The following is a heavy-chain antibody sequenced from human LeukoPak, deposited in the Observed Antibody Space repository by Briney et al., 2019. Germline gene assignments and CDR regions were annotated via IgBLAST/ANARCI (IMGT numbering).Heavy chain of an antibody. CDR2: ISAYNGNT. V-gene: IGHV1-18*01. CDR1: GYTFTSYG. D-gene: IGHD3-16*01. CDR3: ARDQSRGGFPEVDY. Sequence: GASVKVSCKASGYTFTSYGISWVRQAPGQGLDWEGWISAYNGNTNYAQKLQGRDTMTTDTSASTAYMERRGLRADDTAVYYCARDQSRGGFPEVDYWGQGTLVTVSS. J-gene: IGHJ4*02.